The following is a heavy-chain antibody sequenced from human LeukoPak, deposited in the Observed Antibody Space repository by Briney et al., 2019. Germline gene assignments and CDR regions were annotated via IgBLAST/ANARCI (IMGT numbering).Heavy chain of an antibody. D-gene: IGHD5-18*01. J-gene: IGHJ4*02. CDR1: GFTVSRNY. CDR3: ARDHSSYGSPLDY. CDR2: ISSSGSAI. V-gene: IGHV3-11*01. Sequence: GGSLRLSCAASGFTVSRNYMTWVRQAPGKGLEWVSYISSSGSAIYYADSVKDRFTISRDNAKNSLYLQMNSLRAEDTAVYYCARDHSSYGSPLDYWGQGTLVTVSS.